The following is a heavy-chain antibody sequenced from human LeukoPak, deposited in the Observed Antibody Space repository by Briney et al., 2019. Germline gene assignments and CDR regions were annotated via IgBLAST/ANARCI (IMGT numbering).Heavy chain of an antibody. CDR1: GGSISSDSYY. CDR3: ARNYYFDY. V-gene: IGHV4-31*03. Sequence: TSEILSLTCTVSGGSISSDSYYWSWIRQHPGQGLEWIGYIYYSGSTYYNPSLKSRVTISVDTSKNQFSLKLSSVTAADTAVYYCARNYYFDYWGQGTLVTVSS. CDR2: IYYSGST. J-gene: IGHJ4*02.